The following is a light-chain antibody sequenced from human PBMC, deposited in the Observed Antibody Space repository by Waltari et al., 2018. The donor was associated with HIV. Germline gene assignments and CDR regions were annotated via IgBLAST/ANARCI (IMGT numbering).Light chain of an antibody. CDR2: AAS. CDR3: QQSFSTPLT. Sequence: DIQMPQPPSSLYASVGDRVTITCRASHSISSSLNWYQQNPGKAPKLLIYAASTLQSGVPSRFSGSGSGTDFTLTISSLQPEDFATYYCQQSFSTPLTFGGGTKVEIK. V-gene: IGKV1-39*01. J-gene: IGKJ4*01. CDR1: HSISSS.